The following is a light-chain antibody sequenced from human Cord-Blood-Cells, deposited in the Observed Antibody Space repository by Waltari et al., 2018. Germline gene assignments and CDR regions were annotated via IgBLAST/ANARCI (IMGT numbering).Light chain of an antibody. J-gene: IGKJ2*01. V-gene: IGKV1-5*01. CDR3: QQYNSYSPT. Sequence: DIQMTQSPTTLSASVGDRVTLTCPASQSICSWLAWYQQKPGKPPKLLIYDASSLESGVPSRFSGSGSGTEFTLTISSLQPDDFATYYGQQYNSYSPTFGQGTKLEIK. CDR2: DAS. CDR1: QSICSW.